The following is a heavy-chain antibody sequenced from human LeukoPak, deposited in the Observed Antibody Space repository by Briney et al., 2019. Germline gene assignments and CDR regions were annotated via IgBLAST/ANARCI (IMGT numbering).Heavy chain of an antibody. CDR2: IDWDDDK. D-gene: IGHD6-19*01. Sequence: SGPALVKPTQTLTLTCSFSGFSLSTSGMSVTWIRQPPGKALEWLAHIDWDDDKYYNTSLKTRLTSSKDTSKNQVVLTMTNMDPEDTATYYCARASSGCLPFEDWGQGTLVTVSS. J-gene: IGHJ4*02. CDR3: ARASSGCLPFED. CDR1: GFSLSTSGMS. V-gene: IGHV2-70*01.